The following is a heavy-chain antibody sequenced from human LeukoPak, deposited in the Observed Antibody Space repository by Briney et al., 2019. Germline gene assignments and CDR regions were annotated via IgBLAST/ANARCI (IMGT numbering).Heavy chain of an antibody. J-gene: IGHJ4*02. D-gene: IGHD3-3*01. CDR2: IYYSGST. Sequence: SETLSLTCTVSGGSISTTSYYWGWIRQPPGRALEWIGNIYYSGSTFYNPSFKSRVTISVDTSKNQFSLKVNSMTAADTAVYFCARRTWGGPHYFDYWGQGTLVTVSS. V-gene: IGHV4-39*01. CDR3: ARRTWGGPHYFDY. CDR1: GGSISTTSYY.